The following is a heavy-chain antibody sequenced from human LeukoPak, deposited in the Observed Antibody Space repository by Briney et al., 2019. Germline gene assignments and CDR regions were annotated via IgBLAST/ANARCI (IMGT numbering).Heavy chain of an antibody. CDR3: ARHIRGWYAEVPWYFDL. CDR1: GGSISSSSYY. V-gene: IGHV4-39*01. CDR2: IYYSGST. Sequence: SETLSLTCTVSGGSISSSSYYWGWSRQPQGKGLEWNESIYYSGSTYYNPSDKSRVTICGNREKKQFSLKLSSVTAADTAVYYCARHIRGWYAEVPWYFDLWGRGTLVIVSS. J-gene: IGHJ2*01. D-gene: IGHD6-19*01.